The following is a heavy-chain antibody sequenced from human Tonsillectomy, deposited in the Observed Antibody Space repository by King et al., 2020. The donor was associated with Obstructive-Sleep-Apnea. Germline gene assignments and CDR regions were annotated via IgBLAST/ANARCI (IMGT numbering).Heavy chain of an antibody. J-gene: IGHJ4*02. CDR2: IYWNDDK. Sequence: TLQESGPTVVKPTQTLTLTCTFSGFSLSTSGVGVGWIRQPPGKALEWLALIYWNDDKRYSPSLKSRLTITKDTSKNQVVLTMTNMDPVDTATYYCAHTSRFGEAFDYWGQGTLVTVSS. V-gene: IGHV2-5*01. CDR3: AHTSRFGEAFDY. CDR1: GFSLSTSGVG. D-gene: IGHD3-10*01.